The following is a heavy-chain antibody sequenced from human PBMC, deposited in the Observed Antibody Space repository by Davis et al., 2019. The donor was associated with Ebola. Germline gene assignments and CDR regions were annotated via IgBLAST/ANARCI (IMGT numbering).Heavy chain of an antibody. CDR3: ATDLHYYDSSGYYG. D-gene: IGHD3-22*01. CDR2: IIPIFGTA. CDR1: GGTFSSYA. J-gene: IGHJ4*02. Sequence: SVKVSCKASGGTFSSYAISWVRQAPGRGLEWMGGIIPIFGTANYAQKFQGRVTMTEDTSTDTAYMELSSLRSEDTAVYYCATDLHYYDSSGYYGWGQGTLVTVSS. V-gene: IGHV1-69*06.